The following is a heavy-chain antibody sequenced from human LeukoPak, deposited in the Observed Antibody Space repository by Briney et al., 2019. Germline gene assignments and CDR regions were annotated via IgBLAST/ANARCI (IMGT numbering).Heavy chain of an antibody. V-gene: IGHV4-59*01. D-gene: IGHD3-22*01. J-gene: IGHJ4*02. CDR2: IYYSGST. CDR3: ARGRGYHYDAPFDH. CDR1: GGSITNIY. Sequence: SETLSLACLVSGGSITNIYCRCIRQPPGKGLEWIGYIYYSGSTNYNPSLKSRVTISVDTSKNQFSLKLSSVTAADTAVYYCARGRGYHYDAPFDHWGQGTLVTVSS.